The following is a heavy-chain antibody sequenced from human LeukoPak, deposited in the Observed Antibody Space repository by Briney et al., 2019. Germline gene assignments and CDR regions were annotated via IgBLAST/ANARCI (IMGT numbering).Heavy chain of an antibody. CDR1: GFTFSSYA. D-gene: IGHD2-2*02. J-gene: IGHJ4*02. V-gene: IGHV3-23*01. CDR2: ISGSGGST. Sequence: PGGSLRLSCAASGFTFSSYAMSWVRQAPGKGLEWVSAISGSGGSTYYADSVKGRFTISRDNSKNTLYLQMNSLRAEDTAVYYCAKDLRRYCSSTSCYTDYWGQGTLVTVSS. CDR3: AKDLRRYCSSTSCYTDY.